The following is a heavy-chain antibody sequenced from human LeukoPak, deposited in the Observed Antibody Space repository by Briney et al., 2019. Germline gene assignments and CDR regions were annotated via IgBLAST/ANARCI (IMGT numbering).Heavy chain of an antibody. CDR3: AADSSSWYPVDFDY. CDR2: ISWNSGNI. CDR1: VLPFHDYG. Sequence: PGSSLRLSCAASVLPFHDYGMPWVRPVPGKGLEWVSGISWNSGNINYAASVKGRFSIPRHNAKNSLYLQMNSLRAEDSALYYCAADSSSWYPVDFDYWGQGTLVTVSS. D-gene: IGHD6-13*01. V-gene: IGHV3-9*01. J-gene: IGHJ4*02.